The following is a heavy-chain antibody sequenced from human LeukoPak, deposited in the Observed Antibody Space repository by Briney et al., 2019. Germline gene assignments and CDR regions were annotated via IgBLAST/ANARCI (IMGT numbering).Heavy chain of an antibody. V-gene: IGHV1-2*02. CDR3: ARGYSYGYVYYYMDV. CDR2: INPNSGGT. CDR1: GYTFTGYY. Sequence: GASVKVSCKASGYTFTGYYMHWARQAPGQGLEWMGWINPNSGGTNYAQKFQGRVTMTRDTSISTAYMELSRLRSDDTAVYYCARGYSYGYVYYYMDVWGKGTTVTVSS. J-gene: IGHJ6*03. D-gene: IGHD5-18*01.